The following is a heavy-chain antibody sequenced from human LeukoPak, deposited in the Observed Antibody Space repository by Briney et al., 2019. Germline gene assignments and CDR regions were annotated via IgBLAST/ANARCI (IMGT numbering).Heavy chain of an antibody. Sequence: ASVKVSCKASGGTFSRYAISWARRAPGQGRKWMGWISGFEGNTNYAQSFQGRVTMTIDTSTSTTYMELSSLRSDDPAVYYCAKDSREAVAGRGRWFDPWGQGTLVTVSS. CDR2: ISGFEGNT. V-gene: IGHV1-18*01. CDR1: GGTFSRYA. D-gene: IGHD6-19*01. J-gene: IGHJ5*02. CDR3: AKDSREAVAGRGRWFDP.